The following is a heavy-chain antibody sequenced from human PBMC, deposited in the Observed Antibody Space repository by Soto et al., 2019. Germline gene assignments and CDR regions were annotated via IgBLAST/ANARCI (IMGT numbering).Heavy chain of an antibody. J-gene: IGHJ6*02. Sequence: SVKVSCKASGGTFSSYAISWVRQAPGQGLEWMGGIIPIFGTANYAQKFQGRVTITADESTSTAYMELSSLRSEDTAVYYCARDGAGYSGLYYYYGMDVWGQGTTVTVSS. V-gene: IGHV1-69*13. CDR3: ARDGAGYSGLYYYYGMDV. CDR2: IIPIFGTA. CDR1: GGTFSSYA. D-gene: IGHD5-12*01.